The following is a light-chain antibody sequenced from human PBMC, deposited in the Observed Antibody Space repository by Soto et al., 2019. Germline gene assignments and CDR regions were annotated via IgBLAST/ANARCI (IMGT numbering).Light chain of an antibody. CDR1: SSDVGGFNY. CDR2: DVF. Sequence: LTQDASVSGSPGQSITISCTGTSSDVGGFNYVSWYQQHPGKAPKLMIYDVFTRPSGVSNRFSGSKSGNTASLTISALQAEDEADYYCTSWTSTSTYVFGSGTKVTVL. V-gene: IGLV2-14*03. J-gene: IGLJ1*01. CDR3: TSWTSTSTYV.